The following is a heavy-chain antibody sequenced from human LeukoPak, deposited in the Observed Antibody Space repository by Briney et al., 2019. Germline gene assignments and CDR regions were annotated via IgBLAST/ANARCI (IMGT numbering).Heavy chain of an antibody. Sequence: SQTLSLTCAISGDSVSSNSVAWNWIRQSPSRGLEWLGRTYYRSKWYNDYAESVKSRMTINPDTSKNQFSLQLNSVTPEDTAVYYCARGGSGSYYYYFYYMDVWGKGTTVTVSS. CDR1: GDSVSSNSVA. J-gene: IGHJ6*03. V-gene: IGHV6-1*01. D-gene: IGHD5-12*01. CDR3: ARGGSGSYYYYFYYMDV. CDR2: TYYRSKWYN.